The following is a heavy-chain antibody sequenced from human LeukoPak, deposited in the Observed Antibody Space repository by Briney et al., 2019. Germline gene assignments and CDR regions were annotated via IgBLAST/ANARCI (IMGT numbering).Heavy chain of an antibody. Sequence: PSETLSLTCAVYGGSFSGYYWSWIRQPPGEGMEWMGEINHSGSTNYSASLKSRVTISLDTSKNQLSLKLTSVTAADTAVYYCARGEPLRLGELDYFDPWGQGTLVTVSS. J-gene: IGHJ5*02. CDR3: ARGEPLRLGELDYFDP. V-gene: IGHV4-34*01. CDR1: GGSFSGYY. CDR2: INHSGST. D-gene: IGHD3-16*01.